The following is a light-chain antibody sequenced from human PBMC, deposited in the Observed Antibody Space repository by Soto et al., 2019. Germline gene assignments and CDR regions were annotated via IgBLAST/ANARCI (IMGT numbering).Light chain of an antibody. CDR3: QQYGSSPHT. CDR1: QSVSYSY. J-gene: IGKJ4*01. CDR2: GAS. V-gene: IGKV3-20*01. Sequence: EIVLTQSPGTLSLSPGERATLSCRASQSVSYSYLAWYQQKPGQAPRLLIYGASSRATGIPDRFSRSGSGTDFTLTISRLEPEDFAVYYCQQYGSSPHTFGGGTKVEIK.